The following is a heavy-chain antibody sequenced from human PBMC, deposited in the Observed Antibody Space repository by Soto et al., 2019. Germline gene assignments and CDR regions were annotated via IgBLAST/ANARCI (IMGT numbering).Heavy chain of an antibody. V-gene: IGHV3-30-3*01. CDR1: GFTFSSYA. CDR2: ISYDGSNK. D-gene: IGHD6-13*01. J-gene: IGHJ3*02. CDR3: ARDTAAAGTGAFDI. Sequence: PGGSLRLSCAASGFTFSSYAMHGVRQAPGKGLEWVAVISYDGSNKYYADSVKGRFTISRDNSKNTLYLQMNSLRAEDTAVYYCARDTAAAGTGAFDIWGQGTMVTVSS.